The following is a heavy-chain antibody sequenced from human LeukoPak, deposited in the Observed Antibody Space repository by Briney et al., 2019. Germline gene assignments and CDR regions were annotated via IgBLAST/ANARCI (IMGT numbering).Heavy chain of an antibody. V-gene: IGHV1-8*02. D-gene: IGHD1-26*01. CDR1: GGTFSSYA. J-gene: IGHJ4*02. CDR3: ARVDSGRYYGHDY. CDR2: MNPNSGNT. Sequence: ASVKVSCKASGGTFSSYAISWVRQATGQGLEWMGWMNPNSGNTGYAQKCQGRVTMTTDTSTSTAYMELRSLRSDDTAMYYCARVDSGRYYGHDYWGQGSLVTVTS.